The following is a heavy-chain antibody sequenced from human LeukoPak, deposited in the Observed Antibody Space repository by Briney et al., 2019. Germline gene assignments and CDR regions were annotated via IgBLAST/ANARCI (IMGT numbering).Heavy chain of an antibody. Sequence: GGSLRLSCAASGFTVSSNYMNWVRQAREKGLEWVSLIYSGGSTYYADSVKGRFTISRDNSKNTLYLQMNSLRAEDTAVYYCARSRYGTTWSSSWEFDYWGQGTLDTVSS. CDR3: ARSRYGTTWSSSWEFDY. CDR1: GFTVSSNY. D-gene: IGHD6-13*01. CDR2: IYSGGST. J-gene: IGHJ4*02. V-gene: IGHV3-66*01.